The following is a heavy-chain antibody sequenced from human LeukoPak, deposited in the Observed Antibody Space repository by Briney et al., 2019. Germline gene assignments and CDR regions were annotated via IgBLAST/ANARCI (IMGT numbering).Heavy chain of an antibody. CDR1: GFPFSSYS. CDR2: IGISSGNT. J-gene: IGHJ4*02. CDR3: ARDTKYAFDN. Sequence: GGSLGLSCAASGFPFSSYSMNWVGRAPGKGLEWISYIGISSGNTKYADSVKGRFTISGDKAKNSVYLQMNSLRVEDTAVYYCARDTKYAFDNWGQGTLVTVSS. D-gene: IGHD2-2*01. V-gene: IGHV3-48*01.